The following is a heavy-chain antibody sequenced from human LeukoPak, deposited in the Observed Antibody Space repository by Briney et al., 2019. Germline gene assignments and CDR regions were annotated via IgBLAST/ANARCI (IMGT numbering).Heavy chain of an antibody. Sequence: AASVKVSCKASGYTFTSYGISWVRQAPGQGLEWMGWISAYNGNTNYAQKLQGRVTMTTDTSTSTAYMELRSLRSDDTAVYYCARLNSSPGGLSPSIVYYYYMDVWGKGTTVTVSS. CDR3: ARLNSSPGGLSPSIVYYYYMDV. J-gene: IGHJ6*03. CDR1: GYTFTSYG. V-gene: IGHV1-18*01. D-gene: IGHD2-15*01. CDR2: ISAYNGNT.